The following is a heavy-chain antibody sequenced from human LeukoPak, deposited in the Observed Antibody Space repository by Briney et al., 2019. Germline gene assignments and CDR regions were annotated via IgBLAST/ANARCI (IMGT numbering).Heavy chain of an antibody. D-gene: IGHD5-24*01. CDR1: GYSFTSYW. V-gene: IGHV5-51*01. J-gene: IGHJ4*02. Sequence: GESLKISCKGSGYSFTSYWIGWVRQMPGKRLEWMGISYPGDSDTRDSPSFQGQVTISSDKSISTAYLQWSSLKASDTAMYYCARRDVEMATIDYWGQGTLVTVSS. CDR3: ARRDVEMATIDY. CDR2: SYPGDSDT.